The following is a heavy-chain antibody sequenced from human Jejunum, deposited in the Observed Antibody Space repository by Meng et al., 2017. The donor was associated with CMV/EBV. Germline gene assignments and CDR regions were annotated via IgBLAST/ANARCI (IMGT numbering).Heavy chain of an antibody. D-gene: IGHD3-10*01. J-gene: IGHJ4*02. CDR1: SGSSY. CDR3: ARGAVNMVRGVSYYFDY. Sequence: SGSSYWNWIRQSPGKGLEWIAHVFYSGSSDYNPSLKSRVTISVDTSKNQFFLQLDSVTAADTAVYFCARGAVNMVRGVSYYFDYWGQGALVTVSS. V-gene: IGHV4-61*01. CDR2: VFYSGSS.